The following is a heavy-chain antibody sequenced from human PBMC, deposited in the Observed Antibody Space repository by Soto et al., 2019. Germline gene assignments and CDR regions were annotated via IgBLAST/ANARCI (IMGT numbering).Heavy chain of an antibody. Sequence: QVQLVESGGGVVQPGRSLRLSCAASGFTFSSYGMHWVRQAPGKGLEWVAVISYDGNNKYYADSVKGRFNISRDNSKKRLYKDMNNLNADDTTMYYCARSYGAPPYFYYYGMDVCGQGSMVNVSS. CDR2: ISYDGNNK. V-gene: IGHV3-30*03. CDR1: GFTFSSYG. J-gene: IGHJ6*02. D-gene: IGHD4-17*01. CDR3: ARSYGAPPYFYYYGMDV.